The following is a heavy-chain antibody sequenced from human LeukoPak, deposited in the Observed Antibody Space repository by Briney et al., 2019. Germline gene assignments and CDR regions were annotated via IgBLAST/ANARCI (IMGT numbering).Heavy chain of an antibody. CDR1: GGTFSSYA. CDR3: ARDGDYYDSPGNY. Sequence: ASVKVSCKASGGTFSSYAISWVRQAPGQGLEWMGRIIPIPGIANYAQKFQGRVTITADKSTSTAYMELSSLRSEDTAVYYCARDGDYYDSPGNYWGQGTLVTVSS. CDR2: IIPIPGIA. V-gene: IGHV1-69*04. D-gene: IGHD3-22*01. J-gene: IGHJ4*02.